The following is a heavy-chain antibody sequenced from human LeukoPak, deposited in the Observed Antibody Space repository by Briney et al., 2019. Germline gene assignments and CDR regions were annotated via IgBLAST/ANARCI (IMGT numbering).Heavy chain of an antibody. Sequence: RAGGSLRRSCAASGFTFSSYSMNWVRQAPGKGLEWVSYITYSSSIIYYADSVKGRFTISRDNAKNSLYLQMNSLRAEDTAVYYCARGRLHYGDYEKTFDYWGQGTLVTVSS. J-gene: IGHJ4*02. D-gene: IGHD4-17*01. V-gene: IGHV3-48*01. CDR2: ITYSSSII. CDR1: GFTFSSYS. CDR3: ARGRLHYGDYEKTFDY.